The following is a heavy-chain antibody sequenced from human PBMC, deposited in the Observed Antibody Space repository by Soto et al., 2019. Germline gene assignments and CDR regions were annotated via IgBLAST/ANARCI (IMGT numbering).Heavy chain of an antibody. J-gene: IGHJ5*02. D-gene: IGHD3-10*01. V-gene: IGHV4-34*01. Sequence: SETLSLTCGVYGGSFGNYYWHCLCQPPGKGLEGIGEGNHSGEATYNPPLQSRITISRDTSDSQFSLRLTSVTPADTAMYFCGRAERFPRSWFETWVQESKVTVSS. CDR2: GNHSGEA. CDR3: GRAERFPRSWFET. CDR1: GGSFGNYY.